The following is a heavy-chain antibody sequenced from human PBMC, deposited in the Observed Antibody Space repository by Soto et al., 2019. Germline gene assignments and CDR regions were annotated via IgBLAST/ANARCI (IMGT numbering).Heavy chain of an antibody. J-gene: IGHJ4*02. V-gene: IGHV4-4*02. CDR3: ARDPGGNPPDY. D-gene: IGHD4-4*01. Sequence: SETLSLTCAVSGDSISSSNWWSWVRQPPGKGLEWIGQIYHTGSTDYNPSLKSRVTISVDKSKNQFSLNLSSVTAADTAVYYCARDPGGNPPDYWGQGTLVTVSS. CDR1: GDSISSSNW. CDR2: IYHTGST.